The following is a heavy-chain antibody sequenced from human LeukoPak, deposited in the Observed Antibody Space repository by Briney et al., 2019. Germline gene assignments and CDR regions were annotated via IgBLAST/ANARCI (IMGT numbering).Heavy chain of an antibody. Sequence: SETLSLTCTVSGGSISSYYWSWIRQPPGKGLVWIGYIYYSGSTNYNPTLKSRVTISVDTSKNQFSLKLSSVTAADTAVYYCARHSLTGYVAFDYWGQGTLVTVSS. V-gene: IGHV4-59*08. D-gene: IGHD3-9*01. J-gene: IGHJ4*02. CDR3: ARHSLTGYVAFDY. CDR1: GGSISSYY. CDR2: IYYSGST.